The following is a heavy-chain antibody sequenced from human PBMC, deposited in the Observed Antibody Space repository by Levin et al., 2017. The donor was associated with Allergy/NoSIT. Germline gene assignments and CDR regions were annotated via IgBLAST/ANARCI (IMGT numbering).Heavy chain of an antibody. J-gene: IGHJ6*02. D-gene: IGHD5-12*01. CDR1: GFTFNRYW. CDR3: ASGYDEDYFYYGMDV. V-gene: IGHV3-74*01. Sequence: PGGSLRLSCAASGFTFNRYWMHWVRQAPGKGLMWVSHINSDGSDTTYADSVKGRFTISRDNAKNTLYLQMSSLRAEDTAVYYCASGYDEDYFYYGMDVWGQGTTVTVSS. CDR2: INSDGSDT.